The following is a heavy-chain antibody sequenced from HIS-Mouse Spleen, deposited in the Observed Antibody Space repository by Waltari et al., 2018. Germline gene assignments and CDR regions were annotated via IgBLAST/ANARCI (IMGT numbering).Heavy chain of an antibody. CDR3: ARDQPIIVLMVYGGEGAFDI. J-gene: IGHJ3*02. CDR2: IYYSGST. Sequence: QLQLQESGPGLVKPSETLSLTCTVSGGSIRSRSYSWGGTRQPPGNGPEGVGSIYYSGSTYYNPSLKSRVTISVDTSKNQFSLKLSSVTAADTAVYYCARDQPIIVLMVYGGEGAFDIWGQGTMVTVSS. V-gene: IGHV4-39*07. D-gene: IGHD2-8*01. CDR1: GGSIRSRSYS.